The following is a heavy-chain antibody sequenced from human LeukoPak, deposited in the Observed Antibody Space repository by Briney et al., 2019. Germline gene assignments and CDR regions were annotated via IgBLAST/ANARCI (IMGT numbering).Heavy chain of an antibody. J-gene: IGHJ3*02. Sequence: PGGSLRLSCAASGFTFSSYWMSWVRQAPGKGLEWVANIKQDGSEKYYVDSVKGRFTISRDNAKNSLYLQMNSLRAEDTAVYYCARERYCSSTSCEKGHDAFDIWGQRTMVAVSS. CDR2: IKQDGSEK. V-gene: IGHV3-7*01. CDR1: GFTFSSYW. D-gene: IGHD2-2*01. CDR3: ARERYCSSTSCEKGHDAFDI.